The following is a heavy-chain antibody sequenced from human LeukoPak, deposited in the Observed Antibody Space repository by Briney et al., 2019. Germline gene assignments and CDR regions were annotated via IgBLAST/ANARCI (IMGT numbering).Heavy chain of an antibody. CDR2: IFGDASAT. D-gene: IGHD3-9*01. CDR1: GFTFRRYS. CDR3: AKDLTPDGVWDFDS. V-gene: IGHV3-23*01. J-gene: IGHJ4*02. Sequence: PGGSLRLSCVASGFTFRRYSMSWVRRAPGKGLEWVSGIFGDASATMYTDSVKGRFTISRDNSRNILYMQMNSLRVEDTAVYYCAKDLTPDGVWDFDSWGQGTLITVSS.